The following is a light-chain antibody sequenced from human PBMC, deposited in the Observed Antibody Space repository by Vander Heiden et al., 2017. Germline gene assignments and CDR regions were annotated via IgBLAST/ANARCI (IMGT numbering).Light chain of an antibody. V-gene: IGLV1-40*01. CDR2: GNS. CDR3: QSLDSSRGGSNVL. Sequence: QSVLTQPPSVSGAPGQRVTISCTGSSSNIGAGYDVHWYQQLPGTAPKLLIYGNSNRPSGVPDRFSGSKSGTSASLAITGLQAEDEAAYYCQSLDSSRGGSNVLFGGGTKLTVL. J-gene: IGLJ2*01. CDR1: SSNIGAGYD.